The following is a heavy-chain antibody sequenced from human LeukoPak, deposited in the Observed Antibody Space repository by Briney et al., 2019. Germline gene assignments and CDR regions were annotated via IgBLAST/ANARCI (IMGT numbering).Heavy chain of an antibody. CDR1: GFTFSNFW. V-gene: IGHV3-7*01. CDR2: IKQDGSET. J-gene: IGHJ4*02. CDR3: ARDEYSSGYHISDY. Sequence: GGSLRLSCAASGFTFSNFWMSWVRQAPGKGLEWVAIIKQDGSETYCVDSVKGRFTISRDNAKNSLYLQMNSLRAEDTAVYYCARDEYSSGYHISDYWGQGTLVTVSS. D-gene: IGHD3-22*01.